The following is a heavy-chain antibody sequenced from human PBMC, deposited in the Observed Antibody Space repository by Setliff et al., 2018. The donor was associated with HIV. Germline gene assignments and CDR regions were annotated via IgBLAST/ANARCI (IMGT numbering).Heavy chain of an antibody. CDR1: EFTFSRYW. D-gene: IGHD3-22*01. Sequence: PGGSLRLSCVSSEFTFSRYWMTWVRQAPGKGLEWLANIKQDESEEWYADSVKGRFTISRDNTKNSLYLQINSLSAEDTAVYYCARQHYYDSSGRNLMDVWGKGTTVTVSS. CDR2: IKQDESEE. J-gene: IGHJ6*03. V-gene: IGHV3-7*03. CDR3: ARQHYYDSSGRNLMDV.